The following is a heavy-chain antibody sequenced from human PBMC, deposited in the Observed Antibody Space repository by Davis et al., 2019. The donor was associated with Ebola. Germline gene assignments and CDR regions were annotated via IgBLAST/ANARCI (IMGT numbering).Heavy chain of an antibody. CDR2: IYYSGST. V-gene: IGHV4-59*01. D-gene: IGHD3-22*01. CDR3: ARSVFYDSTGYYVHWYYDL. CDR1: GGSISSYY. Sequence: GSLRLSCTVSGGSISSYYWSWIRQPPGKGLEWIGYIYYSGSTNYNPSLKSRVTISVDTSKNQFSLKLSSVTAADTAIYYCARSVFYDSTGYYVHWYYDLWGRGTLVTVSS. J-gene: IGHJ2*01.